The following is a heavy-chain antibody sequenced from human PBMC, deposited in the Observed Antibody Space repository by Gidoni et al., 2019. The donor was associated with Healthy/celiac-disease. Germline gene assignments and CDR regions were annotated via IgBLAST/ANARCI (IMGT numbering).Heavy chain of an antibody. Sequence: QVQLVQSGSELKKPGASVKVSCKASGYTFTSYGMNCVRQAPGQGLEWMGWINTNTGNPTFARGHKGRFVFSLETSVSTAYLQISSLKAEDTAVYYCARVDYGGNSFPYWGQGTLVTVSS. CDR2: INTNTGNP. V-gene: IGHV7-4-1*02. CDR1: GYTFTSYG. J-gene: IGHJ4*02. D-gene: IGHD3-16*01. CDR3: ARVDYGGNSFPY.